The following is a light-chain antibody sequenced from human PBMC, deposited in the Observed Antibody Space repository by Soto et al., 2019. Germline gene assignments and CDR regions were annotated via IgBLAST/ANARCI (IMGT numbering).Light chain of an antibody. CDR2: KAS. CDR3: QQYDSYRT. V-gene: IGKV1-5*03. Sequence: DIQVTQSPPTLSASVVDIVTITCRASQTISTWMALYQQKPGKAPELLIYKASSLQSGVPSRFSGSGSGTEFTLTISSLQPDDFATYYCQQYDSYRTFGQGTKVDI. CDR1: QTISTW. J-gene: IGKJ1*01.